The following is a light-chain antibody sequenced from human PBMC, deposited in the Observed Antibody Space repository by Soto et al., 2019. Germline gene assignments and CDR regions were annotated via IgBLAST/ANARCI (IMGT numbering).Light chain of an antibody. V-gene: IGKV3-11*01. CDR2: DAS. CDR3: QQRTTWPSST. J-gene: IGKJ5*01. Sequence: EIVLTQSPATLSLSPGERATLSCRASQSVNSYFAWYQHKPGQAPRLLIHDASNRATGIPARFSGSGSGTDFTLTISSLEPEDFAVYYCQQRTTWPSSTFGQGTRLEIK. CDR1: QSVNSY.